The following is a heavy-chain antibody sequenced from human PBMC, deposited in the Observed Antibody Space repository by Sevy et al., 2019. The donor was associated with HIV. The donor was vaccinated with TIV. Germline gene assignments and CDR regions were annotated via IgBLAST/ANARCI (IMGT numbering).Heavy chain of an antibody. CDR2: IYYSGST. V-gene: IGHV4-39*01. D-gene: IGHD6-19*01. J-gene: IGHJ4*02. CDR3: ARQRIAVAVNFDY. Sequence: SDTLSLTCSVSVGSISSSSYYWGWIRQPPGKGLEWIGSIYYSGSTYYNPSLKSRVTISVDTSKNQFSLKLSSVTAADTAVYYCARQRIAVAVNFDYWGQGTLVTVSS. CDR1: VGSISSSSYY.